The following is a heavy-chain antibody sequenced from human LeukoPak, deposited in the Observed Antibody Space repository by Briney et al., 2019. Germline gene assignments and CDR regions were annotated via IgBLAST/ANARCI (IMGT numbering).Heavy chain of an antibody. CDR3: ALLAVPSDSDY. CDR2: IGSSGTTI. J-gene: IGHJ4*02. D-gene: IGHD6-19*01. V-gene: IGHV3-48*03. CDR1: GFPFSVYE. Sequence: GGSLRLSCAVSGFPFSVYEMNWVRQAPGKGLEWVSNIGSSGTTIYYADSVRGRFSISRDNAKSSLYLQMNSLRVEDTAVYYCALLAVPSDSDYWGQGALVTVSS.